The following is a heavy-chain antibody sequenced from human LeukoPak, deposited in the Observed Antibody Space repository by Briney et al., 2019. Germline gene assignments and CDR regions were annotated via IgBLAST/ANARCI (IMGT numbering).Heavy chain of an antibody. CDR1: GDSLTSYY. J-gene: IGHJ4*02. V-gene: IGHV4-59*08. CDR2: IYYSGTV. Sequence: SETLSLTCTVSGDSLTSYYWSWIRQPPGRGLQWIGYIYYSGTVNYNPSLKSRVNISVDTSKNQFSLNLSSVTAADTAVYYCARLGSYFDYWGQGTLVTVSS. CDR3: ARLGSYFDY.